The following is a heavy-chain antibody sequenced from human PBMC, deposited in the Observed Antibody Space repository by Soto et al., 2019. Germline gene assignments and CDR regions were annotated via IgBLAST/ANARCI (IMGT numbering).Heavy chain of an antibody. CDR3: AKDHYGSSSSFDY. D-gene: IGHD6-6*01. CDR1: GFTFSSYG. Sequence: GGSLRLSCAASGFTFSSYGMHWVRQAPGKGLEWVAVISYDGSNKYYADSVKGRFTISRDNSKNTLYLQMNSLRAEDTAVYYCAKDHYGSSSSFDYWGQGTLVTVSS. CDR2: ISYDGSNK. V-gene: IGHV3-30*18. J-gene: IGHJ4*02.